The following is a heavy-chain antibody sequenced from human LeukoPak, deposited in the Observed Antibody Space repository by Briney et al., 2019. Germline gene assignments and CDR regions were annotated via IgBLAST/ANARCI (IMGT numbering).Heavy chain of an antibody. D-gene: IGHD6-6*01. CDR3: ATIAAPHDY. CDR2: ISYDGTNK. Sequence: GGSLRLSCAASGFTFSSYAMHWVRQAPGKGLEWVAVISYDGTNKYYADSVKGRFTISRDNSKNTLYLQMNSLRAEDTAVYYCATIAAPHDYWGQGTLVTVSS. V-gene: IGHV3-30-3*01. CDR1: GFTFSSYA. J-gene: IGHJ4*02.